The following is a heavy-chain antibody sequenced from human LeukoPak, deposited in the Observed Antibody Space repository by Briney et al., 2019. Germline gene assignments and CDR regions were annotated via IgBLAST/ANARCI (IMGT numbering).Heavy chain of an antibody. D-gene: IGHD6-13*01. CDR2: IYYSGST. CDR3: ARGDQQLSRWGYYYYYYYMDV. Sequence: SETLSLTCAVSGGSNSSGGYSWGWIRQPPGKGLEWIGYIYYSGSTYYNPSLKSRVTISVDTSKNQFSLKLSSVTAADTAVYYCARGDQQLSRWGYYYYYYYMDVWGKGTTVTVSS. V-gene: IGHV4-30-4*07. CDR1: GGSNSSGGYS. J-gene: IGHJ6*03.